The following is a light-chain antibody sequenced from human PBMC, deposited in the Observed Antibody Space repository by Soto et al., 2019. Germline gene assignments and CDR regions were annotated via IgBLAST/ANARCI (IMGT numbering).Light chain of an antibody. CDR1: SGSIDSNY. CDR3: QSFDSTCRV. CDR2: NDD. V-gene: IGLV6-57*04. Sequence: LTQPRSVSESPGKTVIISCSRSSGSIDSNYVQWFQQRPGSAPTTVIFNDDQRPSGVPARFSGSIDSSSNSATLTISGLKTEDEADYYCQSFDSTCRVFGGGTKLTVL. J-gene: IGLJ3*02.